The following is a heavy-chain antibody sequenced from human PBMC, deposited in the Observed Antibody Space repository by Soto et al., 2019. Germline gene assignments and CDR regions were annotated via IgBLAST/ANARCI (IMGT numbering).Heavy chain of an antibody. CDR1: GGTFSSYA. Sequence: VKVSCKASGGTFSSYAISWVRQAPGQGLEWMGGIIPIFGTANYAQKFQGRVTITADESTSTAYMELSSLRSEDTAVYYCAKSSSSSLRFDPWGQGTLVTVSS. CDR3: AKSSSSSLRFDP. V-gene: IGHV1-69*13. J-gene: IGHJ5*02. CDR2: IIPIFGTA. D-gene: IGHD6-6*01.